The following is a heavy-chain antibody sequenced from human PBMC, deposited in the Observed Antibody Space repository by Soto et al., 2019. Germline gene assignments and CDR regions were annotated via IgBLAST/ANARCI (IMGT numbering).Heavy chain of an antibody. CDR3: ARDFRLKYYYDSSGSPALGY. J-gene: IGHJ4*02. CDR2: ISAYNGNT. D-gene: IGHD3-22*01. CDR1: GYTFTSYG. Sequence: GASVKVSCKASGYTFTSYGISWVRQAPGQGLEWMGWISAYNGNTNYAQKLQGRVTMTTDTSTSTAYMELRSLRSDDTAVYYCARDFRLKYYYDSSGSPALGYWGQGTLVTVSS. V-gene: IGHV1-18*01.